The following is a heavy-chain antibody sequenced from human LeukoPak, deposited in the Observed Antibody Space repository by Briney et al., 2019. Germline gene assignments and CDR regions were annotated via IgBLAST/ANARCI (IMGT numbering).Heavy chain of an antibody. Sequence: GGSLRLSCAASGFTFNFYDMHWVRQTPGKRLEWLAFIQYDGNNQYYADSVKGRFTISRDNSKNTLYLQMNSLRAEDTAVYYCAKVEQWLVSWGAFDIWGQGTMVTVSS. CDR3: AKVEQWLVSWGAFDI. D-gene: IGHD6-19*01. J-gene: IGHJ3*02. CDR1: GFTFNFYD. V-gene: IGHV3-30*02. CDR2: IQYDGNNQ.